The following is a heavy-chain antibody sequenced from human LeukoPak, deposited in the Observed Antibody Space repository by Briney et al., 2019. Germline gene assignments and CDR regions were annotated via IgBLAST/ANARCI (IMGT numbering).Heavy chain of an antibody. V-gene: IGHV4-34*01. J-gene: IGHJ3*02. CDR1: GGSFSGYY. CDR2: INHSGST. Sequence: SETLSLTCAVYGGSFSGYYWRWIRQPPGKGLEWIGEINHSGSTNYNPSLKSRVTISVDTSKNQFSLKLSSMTAADTAVYYCARGHDYAPRSAFAIWGQGTMVTVSS. D-gene: IGHD4/OR15-4a*01. CDR3: ARGHDYAPRSAFAI.